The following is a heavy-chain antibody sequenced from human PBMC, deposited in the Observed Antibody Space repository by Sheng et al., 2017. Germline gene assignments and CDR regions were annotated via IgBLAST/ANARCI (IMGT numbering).Heavy chain of an antibody. D-gene: IGHD5-12*01. J-gene: IGHJ6*03. Sequence: QVQLVQSGAEVKKPGSSVKVSCKASGGTFSSYAISWVRQAPGQGLEWMGGIIPIFGTANYAQKFQGRVTITTDESTSTAYMELSSLRSEDTAVYYCAIYIVATNLRPIYYYYYYMDVWGKGTTVTVSS. CDR3: AIYIVATNLRPIYYYYYYMDV. V-gene: IGHV1-69*05. CDR2: IIPIFGTA. CDR1: GGTFSSYA.